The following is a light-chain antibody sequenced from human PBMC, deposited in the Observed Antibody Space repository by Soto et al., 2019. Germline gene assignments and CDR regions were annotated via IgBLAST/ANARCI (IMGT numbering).Light chain of an antibody. J-gene: IGKJ2*01. CDR3: QQYHTYSIT. CDR1: QNISIY. CDR2: RAS. Sequence: DIQMTQSPSTLSASVGDRVTITCRASQNISIYLAWYQQKPRRAPELLIYRASTLETGVPSRFSGGGSGRGFTLTVSSLHPDDLATYSGQQYHTYSITFGQATKLEIK. V-gene: IGKV1-5*03.